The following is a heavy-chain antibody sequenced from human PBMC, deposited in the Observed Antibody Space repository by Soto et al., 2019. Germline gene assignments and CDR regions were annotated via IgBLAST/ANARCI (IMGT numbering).Heavy chain of an antibody. CDR3: ARSSGGNFGIIIEGTNWFAP. D-gene: IGHD1-26*01. CDR1: RDTFTSYD. J-gene: IGHJ5*02. CDR2: INPHGGST. Sequence: ASVKVSCKAPRDTFTSYDINWVRQAPVQGLEWMGVINPHGGSTAYAQKFKGRVTLTRDTSASTVYMEVSSLTSEDTAMYYCARSSGGNFGIIIEGTNWFAPWGQGTLVTVS. V-gene: IGHV1-46*01.